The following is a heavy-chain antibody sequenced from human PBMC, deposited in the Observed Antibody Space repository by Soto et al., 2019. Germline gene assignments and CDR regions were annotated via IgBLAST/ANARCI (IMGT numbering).Heavy chain of an antibody. CDR2: ISWKDEK. D-gene: IGHD3-16*02. J-gene: IGHJ4*02. CDR3: AHRYGGNSYRWYVNY. CDR1: GFSLSTSGAG. V-gene: IGHV2-5*01. Sequence: VTTLVNPTQTLTVACTFSGFSLSTSGAGVGWVRHSPGKAPEWLSLISWKDEKRYNPGLKSRLTITKDTSKNHVFRTMTDLDHVDTATYFCAHRYGGNSYRWYVNYGCQGTLGAVS.